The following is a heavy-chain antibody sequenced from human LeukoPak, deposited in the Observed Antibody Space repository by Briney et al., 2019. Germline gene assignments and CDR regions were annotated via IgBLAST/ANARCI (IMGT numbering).Heavy chain of an antibody. V-gene: IGHV4-39*01. CDR2: IYYSGST. Sequence: SETLSLTCTVSGGSISSSSYYWGWIRRPPGKGLEWIGSIYYSGSTYYNPSLKSRVTISVDTSKNQFSLKLSSVTAADTAVYYCARTRLVDPFDYWGQGTLVTVSS. J-gene: IGHJ4*02. CDR1: GGSISSSSYY. D-gene: IGHD6-19*01. CDR3: ARTRLVDPFDY.